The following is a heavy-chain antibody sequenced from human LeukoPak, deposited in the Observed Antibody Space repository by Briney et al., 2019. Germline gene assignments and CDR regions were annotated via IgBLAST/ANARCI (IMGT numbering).Heavy chain of an antibody. V-gene: IGHV4-34*01. CDR2: INHSGST. J-gene: IGHJ6*03. D-gene: IGHD6-19*01. Sequence: SETLSLTCAVYGGSFSGYYWSWIRQPPGKGLEWIGEINHSGSTNYNPSLKSRVTISVDTSKNQFSLKLSSVTAADTAVYYCARGLPYSSGWPYYYYYYMDVWGKGTTVTISS. CDR3: ARGLPYSSGWPYYYYYYMDV. CDR1: GGSFSGYY.